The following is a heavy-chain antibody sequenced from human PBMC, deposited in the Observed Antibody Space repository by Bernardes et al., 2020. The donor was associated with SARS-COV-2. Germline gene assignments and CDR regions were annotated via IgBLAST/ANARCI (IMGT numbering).Heavy chain of an antibody. D-gene: IGHD4-4*01. CDR2: ISRTSNAM. CDR3: ARGYNNNFFSFHGLDV. J-gene: IGHJ6*02. V-gene: IGHV3-48*02. Sequence: GGCRSPYSAASGFTLSPYSMNWVRPAPGKGLEWVSYISRTSNAMYYADSVRGRFTISRDNDENSLYLQMNSLRDDDTAVYYCARGYNNNFFSFHGLDVWGQGTTVSVSS. CDR1: GFTLSPYS.